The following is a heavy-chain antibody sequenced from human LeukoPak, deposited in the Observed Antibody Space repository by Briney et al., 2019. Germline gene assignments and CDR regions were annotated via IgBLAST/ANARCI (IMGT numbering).Heavy chain of an antibody. CDR3: ARDGGDRYCSGGSCYPLVPYFDY. Sequence: GRSLRLSCAASGFTFSSYGIHWVRQAPGKGLEWVAVIWYDGSNKYYADSVKGRFTISRDNSKNTLYLQMNSLRGEDTAVYYCARDGGDRYCSGGSCYPLVPYFDYWGQGTLVTVSS. D-gene: IGHD2-15*01. V-gene: IGHV3-33*01. J-gene: IGHJ4*02. CDR1: GFTFSSYG. CDR2: IWYDGSNK.